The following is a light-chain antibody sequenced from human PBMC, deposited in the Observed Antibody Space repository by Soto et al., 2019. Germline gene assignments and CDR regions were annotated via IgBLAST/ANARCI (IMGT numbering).Light chain of an antibody. V-gene: IGLV2-11*01. Sequence: QSALTQPRSVSGSPGQSVTISCTGTSSDVGGYDCVSWYQQHPGKAPKLMIYDVSKRPSGVPDRFSGSKSGNTASLTISGLQAEDEANYYCGSYAGSYTLMFGGGTRSPS. CDR3: GSYAGSYTLM. CDR1: SSDVGGYDC. J-gene: IGLJ3*02. CDR2: DVS.